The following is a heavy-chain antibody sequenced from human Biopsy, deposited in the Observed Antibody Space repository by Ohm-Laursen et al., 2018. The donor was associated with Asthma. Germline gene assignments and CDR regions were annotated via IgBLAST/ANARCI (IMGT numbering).Heavy chain of an antibody. V-gene: IGHV3-33*05. CDR3: ARGLDYSGRSGFDY. CDR2: MSYDGSIK. D-gene: IGHD3-10*01. Sequence: SLRLSCAASGFTFSSYGMDWVRQAPGNGLEWVALMSYDGSIKDYADSVKGRFTISRDNSMNTLYLHMNSLRVEDTAVYYCARGLDYSGRSGFDYWGQGTLVTVSS. CDR1: GFTFSSYG. J-gene: IGHJ4*02.